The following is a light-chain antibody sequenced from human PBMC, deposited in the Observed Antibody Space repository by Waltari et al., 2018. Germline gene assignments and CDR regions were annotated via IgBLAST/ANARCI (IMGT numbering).Light chain of an antibody. CDR2: KAS. CDR1: QRITTW. Sequence: DIQMTQSPSTLSASVGDRVTITCRASQRITTWLAWYQQKPGRAPKLLIYKASTLQSGVPSRFSASGSGTEFTLTISSLQAEDVAVYYCQQYYSTPLTFGGGTRVEIK. CDR3: QQYYSTPLT. V-gene: IGKV1-5*03. J-gene: IGKJ4*01.